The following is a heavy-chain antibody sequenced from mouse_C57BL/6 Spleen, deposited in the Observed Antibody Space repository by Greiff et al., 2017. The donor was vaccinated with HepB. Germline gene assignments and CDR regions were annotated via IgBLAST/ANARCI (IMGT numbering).Heavy chain of an antibody. J-gene: IGHJ1*03. D-gene: IGHD1-1*01. Sequence: VQLQQSGAELARPGASVKLSCKASGYTFTSYGISWVKQRTGQGLEWIGEIYPRSGNTYYTEKFKGKATLTADKSSSTAYMELRSLTSEDSAVYFFAKSEYYGSSYWYFDVWGTGTTVTVSS. CDR3: AKSEYYGSSYWYFDV. CDR1: GYTFTSYG. CDR2: IYPRSGNT. V-gene: IGHV1-81*01.